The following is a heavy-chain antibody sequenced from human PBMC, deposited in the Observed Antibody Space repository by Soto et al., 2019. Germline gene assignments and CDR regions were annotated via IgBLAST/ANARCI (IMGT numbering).Heavy chain of an antibody. CDR3: ARAHAPTVPFDY. CDR2: IFNSRNA. J-gene: IGHJ4*02. V-gene: IGHV4-59*01. D-gene: IGHD4-4*01. CDR1: GGSIRNVP. Sequence: SETLSLTCTVSGGSIRNVPWYWIRQPPEKGLESIGFIFNSRNAKYNPSHERRVTLSVNTYKNQSSLSLDSVTAADTAFYFCARAHAPTVPFDYWRQGTLVTVSS.